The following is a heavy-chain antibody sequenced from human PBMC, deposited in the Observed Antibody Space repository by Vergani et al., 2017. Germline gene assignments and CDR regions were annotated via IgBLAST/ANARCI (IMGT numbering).Heavy chain of an antibody. Sequence: VESGGGLVQPGGSLRLSCTVSGFTFSSNDFHWVRQTAGKGLEWVSSIGVDGDRYYSDSVKGRFTISRDNAKNSLFLQMNSLRDEDTAVYYCARDRYSYGLWGQGTLVTVSA. V-gene: IGHV3-13*01. CDR3: ARDRYSYGL. CDR2: IGVDGDR. J-gene: IGHJ4*02. CDR1: GFTFSSND. D-gene: IGHD5-18*01.